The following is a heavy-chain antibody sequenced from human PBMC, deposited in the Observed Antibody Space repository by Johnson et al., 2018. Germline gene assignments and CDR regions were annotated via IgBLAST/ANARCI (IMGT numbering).Heavy chain of an antibody. CDR2: ISWNSGSI. CDR3: ARVKQLALRWIKYDYYMDV. D-gene: IGHD4-23*01. CDR1: GFTFSSYG. Sequence: VQPVESGGGVVQPGRSLRLSCAASGFTFSSYGMHWVRQAPGKGLEWVSGISWNSGSIGYVDSVTGRFTISRDNDKNSLYRQMNSMRADDTAVYYCARVKQLALRWIKYDYYMDVWGKGTTVTVSS. V-gene: IGHV3-9*01. J-gene: IGHJ6*03.